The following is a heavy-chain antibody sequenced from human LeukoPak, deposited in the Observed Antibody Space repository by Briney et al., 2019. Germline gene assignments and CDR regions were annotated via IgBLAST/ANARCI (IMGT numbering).Heavy chain of an antibody. CDR3: ARGRRYYYGSGSSFDP. J-gene: IGHJ5*02. Sequence: SETLSLTCAVYGGSFSGYYWSWIRQPPGKGLEWIGEINHSGSTNYNPSLKSRVTISVDTSKNQFSLKLSSVTAADTAVYYCARGRRYYYGSGSSFDPWGQGTLVTVSS. CDR2: INHSGST. V-gene: IGHV4-34*01. CDR1: GGSFSGYY. D-gene: IGHD3-10*01.